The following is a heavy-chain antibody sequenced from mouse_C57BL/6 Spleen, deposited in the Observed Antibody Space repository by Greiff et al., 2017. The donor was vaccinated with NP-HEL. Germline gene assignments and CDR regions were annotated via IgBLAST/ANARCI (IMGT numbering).Heavy chain of an antibody. J-gene: IGHJ4*01. CDR2: IYPSDSET. D-gene: IGHD4-1*01. V-gene: IGHV1-61*01. CDR1: GYTFTSYW. CDR3: ARDLGLYAMDY. Sequence: QVQLQQPGAELVRPGSSVKLSCKASGYTFTSYWMDWVKQRPGQGLEWIGNIYPSDSETHYNQKFKDKATLTVDKSSSTAYMQLSSLTSEDSAVYYCARDLGLYAMDYWGQGTSVTVSS.